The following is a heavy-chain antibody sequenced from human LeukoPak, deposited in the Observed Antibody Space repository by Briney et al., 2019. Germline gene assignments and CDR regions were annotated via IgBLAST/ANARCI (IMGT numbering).Heavy chain of an antibody. CDR3: AAHYYYDSSGYSYDY. Sequence: SETLSPTCAVYGGSFSGYYWSWIRQPPGKGLEWIGEINHSGSTNYNPSLKSRVTISVDTSKNQFSLKLSSVTAADTAVYYCAAHYYYDSSGYSYDYWGQGTLVTVSS. CDR2: INHSGST. CDR1: GGSFSGYY. V-gene: IGHV4-34*01. J-gene: IGHJ4*02. D-gene: IGHD3-22*01.